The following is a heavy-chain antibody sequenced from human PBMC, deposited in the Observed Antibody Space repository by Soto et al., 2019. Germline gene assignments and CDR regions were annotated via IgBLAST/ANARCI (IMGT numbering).Heavy chain of an antibody. Sequence: GGSLRLSCAASGFTFDDYGMSWVRQAPGKGLEWVSGINWNGGSTGYADSVKGRFTISRDNAKNSLYLQMNSLRAEDTALYHCARGYCSSTSCYGAYYFDYWGQGTLVTVSS. V-gene: IGHV3-20*01. D-gene: IGHD2-2*01. CDR2: INWNGGST. J-gene: IGHJ4*02. CDR1: GFTFDDYG. CDR3: ARGYCSSTSCYGAYYFDY.